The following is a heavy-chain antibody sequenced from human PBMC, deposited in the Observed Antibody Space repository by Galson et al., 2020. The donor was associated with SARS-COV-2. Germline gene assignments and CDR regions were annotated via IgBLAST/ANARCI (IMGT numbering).Heavy chain of an antibody. J-gene: IGHJ4*02. V-gene: IGHV3-49*03. D-gene: IGHD4-17*01. CDR2: IRSKAYGGTT. CDR3: TRWGWMATVTTPYYFDY. Sequence: GESLKISCTASGFTFGDYAMSWFRQAPGKGLEWVGFIRSKAYGGTTEYAASVKGRFTISRDDSKSIAYLQMNSLKTEDTAVYYCTRWGWMATVTTPYYFDYWGQGTLVTVSS. CDR1: GFTFGDYA.